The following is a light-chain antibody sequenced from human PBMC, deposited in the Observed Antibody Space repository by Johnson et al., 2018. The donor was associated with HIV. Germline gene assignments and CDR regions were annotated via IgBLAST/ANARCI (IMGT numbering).Light chain of an antibody. Sequence: QSVLTQPPSVSAAPGQKVTISCSGSSSNIGNNYVSWYQQFPGTAPKLLIYENNKRPSGIPDRFSGSKSGTSATLGITGLQTGDEADYYCGTWDSSLSAVVFGTGTEVTVL. CDR1: SSNIGNNY. CDR2: ENN. V-gene: IGLV1-51*02. J-gene: IGLJ1*01. CDR3: GTWDSSLSAVV.